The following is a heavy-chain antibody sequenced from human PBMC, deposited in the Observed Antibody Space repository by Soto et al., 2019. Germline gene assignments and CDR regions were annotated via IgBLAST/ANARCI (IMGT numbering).Heavy chain of an antibody. CDR1: GYTFTRYG. J-gene: IGHJ3*02. CDR2: IIPILGIA. CDR3: ARGYYDYDLHFGI. Sequence: GASVKVSCKASGYTFTRYGISWVRQAPGQGLEWMGRIIPILGIANYAQKFQGRVTITADKSTSTAYMELSSLRSEDTAVYYCARGYYDYDLHFGIWGQGTMVTVSS. V-gene: IGHV1-69*04. D-gene: IGHD3-16*01.